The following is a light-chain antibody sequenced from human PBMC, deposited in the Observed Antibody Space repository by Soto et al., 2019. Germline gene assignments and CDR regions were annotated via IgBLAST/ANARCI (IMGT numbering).Light chain of an antibody. CDR1: SSNIGSNT. CDR3: ATWDDSLNGQV. V-gene: IGLV1-44*01. Sequence: QSVLTQSPSASGTPGQKVTISCSGSSSNIGSNTVSWYRQLPGTAPKVLIHSNNKRPSGVPDRFSGSKSGTSASLAISGLQSEDDADYSCATWDDSLNGQVFGGGTKLTVL. CDR2: SNN. J-gene: IGLJ3*02.